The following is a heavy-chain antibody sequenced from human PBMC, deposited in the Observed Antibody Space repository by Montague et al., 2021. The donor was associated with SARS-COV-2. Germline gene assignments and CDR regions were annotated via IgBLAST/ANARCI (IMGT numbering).Heavy chain of an antibody. V-gene: IGHV4-59*11. CDR1: GGSMSDHY. Sequence: SLVHTVSGGSMSDHYWAWIRQPPRKGLEWLAYIYYSGGINSNASLKSRVSMSVDTSTNQFSLKLTSVTAADTAVYYCARAVSVRRAVNWFDPWGQGTLVTVSS. CDR3: ARAVSVRRAVNWFDP. CDR2: IYYSGGI. J-gene: IGHJ5*02. D-gene: IGHD3-10*01.